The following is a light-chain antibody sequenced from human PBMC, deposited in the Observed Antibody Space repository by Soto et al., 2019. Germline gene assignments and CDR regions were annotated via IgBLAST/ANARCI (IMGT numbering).Light chain of an antibody. V-gene: IGKV3-20*01. CDR2: GAS. CDR1: QSVSRKY. J-gene: IGKJ1*01. Sequence: EILFTPSPCTGSSYPGGRATISCMAMQSVSRKYLSCYHQKPCHSPRLLIYGASSRATGIPDRFSGSGSGTDFTLTISRLEPEDFAVYYCQQYGSTPWTFGQGTKV. CDR3: QQYGSTPWT.